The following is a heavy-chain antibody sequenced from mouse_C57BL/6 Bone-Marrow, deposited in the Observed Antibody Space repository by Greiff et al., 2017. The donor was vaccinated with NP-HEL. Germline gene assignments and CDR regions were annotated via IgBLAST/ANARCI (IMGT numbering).Heavy chain of an antibody. CDR3: ERLVTTSAMDD. D-gene: IGHD2-2*01. CDR2: IYPRSGTT. V-gene: IGHV1-81*01. Sequence: SGAELARPGASVKLSCKASGYTFTSYGISWVKQRTGQGLEWIGEIYPRSGTTYYNEKFKGKATLTADKSSSTAYMELRSLTSEDSAVYFCERLVTTSAMDDWGKGTSVTVAS. CDR1: GYTFTSYG. J-gene: IGHJ4*01.